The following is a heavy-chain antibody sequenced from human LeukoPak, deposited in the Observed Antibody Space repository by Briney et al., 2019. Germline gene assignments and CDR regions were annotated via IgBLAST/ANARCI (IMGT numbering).Heavy chain of an antibody. J-gene: IGHJ4*02. Sequence: GGSLRLSCAASGFTFSSYGMPWVRQAPGKGLEWVAVISYDGSNKYYADSVKGRFTISRDNSKNTLYLQMNSLRAEDTAVYYCAKLPWGDHDLFDYWGQGTLVTVSS. CDR3: AKLPWGDHDLFDY. V-gene: IGHV3-30*18. CDR1: GFTFSSYG. CDR2: ISYDGSNK. D-gene: IGHD2-21*02.